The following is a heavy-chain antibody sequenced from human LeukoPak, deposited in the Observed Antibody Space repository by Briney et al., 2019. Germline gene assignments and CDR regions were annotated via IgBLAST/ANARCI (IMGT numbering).Heavy chain of an antibody. CDR1: GFTFGDYA. J-gene: IGHJ4*02. CDR2: IRSKAYGGTT. V-gene: IGHV3-49*03. D-gene: IGHD2-21*02. Sequence: GSLRLSCTASGFTFGDYAMSWFRQAPGKGLEWVGFIRSKAYGGTTEYAASVKGRFTISRDDSKSIAYLQMNSLKTEDTAVYYCTRPRLCGGDCYQLYYFDYWGQGTLVTVSS. CDR3: TRPRLCGGDCYQLYYFDY.